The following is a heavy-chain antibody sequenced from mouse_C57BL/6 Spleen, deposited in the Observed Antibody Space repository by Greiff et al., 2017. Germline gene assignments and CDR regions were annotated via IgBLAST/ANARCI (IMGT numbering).Heavy chain of an antibody. J-gene: IGHJ4*01. D-gene: IGHD2-1*01. CDR2: IYPYDSET. V-gene: IGHV1-61*01. CDR3: ARGVGNYDFYYAMDY. Sequence: QVQLQQPGAELVRPGSSVKLSCKASGYTFTSYWMDWVKQRPGQGLEWIGNIYPYDSETHYNQKFKDKATLTVYKSSSTAYMQLSSLTSEDSAVYNCARGVGNYDFYYAMDYWGQGTSVTVSS. CDR1: GYTFTSYW.